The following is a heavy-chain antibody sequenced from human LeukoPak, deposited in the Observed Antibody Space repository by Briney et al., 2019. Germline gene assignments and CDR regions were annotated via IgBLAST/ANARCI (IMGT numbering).Heavy chain of an antibody. CDR1: GFTVSSNY. J-gene: IGHJ4*02. V-gene: IGHV3-53*01. CDR3: AKNRGTTVTTTCFDY. D-gene: IGHD4-11*01. CDR2: IYSGGST. Sequence: PGGSLRLSCAASGFTVSSNYMSWVRQAPGKGLEWVSVIYSGGSTYYADSVKGRFTISRDNSKNTLYLQMTSLRAEDTAVYYCAKNRGTTVTTTCFDYWGQGTLVTVSS.